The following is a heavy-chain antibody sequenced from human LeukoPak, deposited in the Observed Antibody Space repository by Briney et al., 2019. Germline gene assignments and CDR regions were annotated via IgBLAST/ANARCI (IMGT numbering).Heavy chain of an antibody. D-gene: IGHD5-18*01. CDR1: GGSISRYY. V-gene: IGHV4-59*01. J-gene: IGHJ4*02. CDR2: IYYRGST. Sequence: SETLSLTCTVSGGSISRYYWSWIRQPPGKGREWIEYIYYRGSTNYSPSLKSRVTISVDTSKNQFSLKLSSVNAADTAVYYCARKDGYSYGDNNWGQRTLVTVSP. CDR3: ARKDGYSYGDNN.